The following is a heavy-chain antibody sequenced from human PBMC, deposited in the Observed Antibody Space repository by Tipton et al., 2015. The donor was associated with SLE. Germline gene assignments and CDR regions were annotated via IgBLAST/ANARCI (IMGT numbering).Heavy chain of an antibody. Sequence: TLSLTCTVSGGSISSYYWSWIRQPAGMGLEWIGRIYTSGSTNYNPSLKSRVTMSVDTSKNQFSLKLSSVTAADTAVYYCARDYGSVVQGVIRYFDYWGQGTLVTVSS. D-gene: IGHD3-10*01. J-gene: IGHJ4*02. CDR1: GGSISSYY. CDR3: ARDYGSVVQGVIRYFDY. CDR2: IYTSGST. V-gene: IGHV4-4*07.